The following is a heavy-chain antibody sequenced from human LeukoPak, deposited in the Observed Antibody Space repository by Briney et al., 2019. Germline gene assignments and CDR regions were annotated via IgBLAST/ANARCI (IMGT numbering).Heavy chain of an antibody. CDR1: GDSISNYY. D-gene: IGHD3-22*01. V-gene: IGHV4-4*07. Sequence: PSETLSLTCTVSGDSISNYYWSWIRQSAGEGLEWIGRIYPSGSTTYNPSLESRATMSVDTSKNQFSLKLTSVTAADTAVYYCARPEYYDDSHHWGQGTLVTVSS. CDR3: ARPEYYDDSHH. J-gene: IGHJ5*02. CDR2: IYPSGST.